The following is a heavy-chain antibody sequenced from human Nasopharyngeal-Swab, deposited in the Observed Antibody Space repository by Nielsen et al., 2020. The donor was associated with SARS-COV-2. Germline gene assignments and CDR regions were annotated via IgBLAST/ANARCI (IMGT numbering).Heavy chain of an antibody. J-gene: IGHJ6*02. D-gene: IGHD3/OR15-3a*01. CDR3: ASGPFGPGDSYYYYGLDV. V-gene: IGHV4-39*07. CDR1: GDSIRSTTFY. CDR2: IHNSGTP. Sequence: SETLSLTCTVSGDSIRSTTFYWGWIRQSPGKGLEWIGSIHNSGTPYYIPSLKSRVTISVDTSKNQFSLKMRSVTAADTAVYYCASGPFGPGDSYYYYGLDVWGQGTTVTVSS.